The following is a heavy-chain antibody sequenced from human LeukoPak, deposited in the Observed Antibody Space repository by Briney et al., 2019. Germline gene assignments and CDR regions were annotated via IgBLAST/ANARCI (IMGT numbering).Heavy chain of an antibody. CDR2: IRYDGSNK. J-gene: IGHJ4*02. CDR1: VFTFSSYG. V-gene: IGHV3-30*02. D-gene: IGHD5-12*01. Sequence: GGSLRLSCAGSVFTFSSYGMHWVRQAPGKGLEGVAFIRYDGSNKYYADSVKGRFTISRDNSKNTLYLQMNSLRAEDTAVYYCARDREYSGYPSPDYWGQGTLVTVSS. CDR3: ARDREYSGYPSPDY.